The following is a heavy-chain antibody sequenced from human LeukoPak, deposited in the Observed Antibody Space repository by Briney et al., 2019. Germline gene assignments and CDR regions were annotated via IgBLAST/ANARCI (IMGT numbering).Heavy chain of an antibody. D-gene: IGHD3/OR15-3a*01. CDR1: GFIFSGYY. CDR3: GTHAGRTGSDD. J-gene: IGHJ4*02. V-gene: IGHV3-11*01. CDR2: ISGSGNDI. Sequence: GGSLRLSCAPSGFIFSGYYMSWIRQAPGKGLEWVSYISGSGNDISYADSVKGRFTISRDNAKGSLYLQMNSLRAADTAVYYCGTHAGRTGSDDWGQGTLVTVSS.